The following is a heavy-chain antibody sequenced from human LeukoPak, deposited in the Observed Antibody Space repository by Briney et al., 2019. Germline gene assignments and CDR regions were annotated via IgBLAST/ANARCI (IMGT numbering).Heavy chain of an antibody. CDR1: GGSLSSYY. CDR3: ARRGYCSSTSCYSDENWFDP. Sequence: SETLSLTCTVSGGSLSSYYWSWIRQPPGKGLEWIGSIYHSGSTYYNPSLKSRVTISVDTSKNQFSLKLSSVTAADTAVYYCARRGYCSSTSCYSDENWFDPWGQGTLVTVSS. J-gene: IGHJ5*02. CDR2: IYHSGST. V-gene: IGHV4-59*08. D-gene: IGHD2-2*01.